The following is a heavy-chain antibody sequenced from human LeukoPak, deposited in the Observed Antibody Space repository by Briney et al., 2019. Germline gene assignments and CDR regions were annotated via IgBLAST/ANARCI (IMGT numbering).Heavy chain of an antibody. J-gene: IGHJ5*02. CDR2: IYYSGST. Sequence: SETLSLTCTVSGGSISSSSYYWGWIRQPPGKGLEWIGSIYYSGSTYYNPSLKSRVTISVDTSKNQFSLKLSSVTAADTAVYYCATRVTQGGFNWFDPWGQGTLATVSS. V-gene: IGHV4-39*07. CDR3: ATRVTQGGFNWFDP. D-gene: IGHD2-21*02. CDR1: GGSISSSSYY.